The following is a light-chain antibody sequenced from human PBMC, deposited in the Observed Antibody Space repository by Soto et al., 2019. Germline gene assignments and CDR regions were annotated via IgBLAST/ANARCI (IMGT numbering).Light chain of an antibody. CDR2: VNN. V-gene: IGLV1-40*01. Sequence: QSVLTQPPSASGAPGQRVTISCTGSSSNIGAGYDVHWYQQLPGTAPKLLIYVNNNRPSGVPDRFSGSKSGTSASLAITGLQAEDEADYYCQSYDSSLSGYVFGTGTKLTVL. J-gene: IGLJ1*01. CDR3: QSYDSSLSGYV. CDR1: SSNIGAGYD.